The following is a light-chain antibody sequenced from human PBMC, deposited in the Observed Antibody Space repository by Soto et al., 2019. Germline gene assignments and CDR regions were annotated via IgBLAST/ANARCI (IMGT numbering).Light chain of an antibody. CDR1: QSISSW. CDR2: KAS. Sequence: DIQMTQSPSTLSASVGDRATITCRASQSISSWLAWYQQKPGKAPKLLIYKASNLESGVPSRFSGSGSGTELTLTISSLQADDFATYYCQQYSTYSWTFGQGTQVEIK. CDR3: QQYSTYSWT. J-gene: IGKJ1*01. V-gene: IGKV1-5*03.